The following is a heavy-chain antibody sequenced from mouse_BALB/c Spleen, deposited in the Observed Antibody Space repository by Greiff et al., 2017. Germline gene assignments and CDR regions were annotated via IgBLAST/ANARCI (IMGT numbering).Heavy chain of an antibody. D-gene: IGHD1-1*01. J-gene: IGHJ4*01. CDR2: IDPANGNT. CDR1: GFNIKDTY. Sequence: VQLQQSGAELVKPGASVKLSCTASGFNIKDTYMHWVKQRPEQGLEWIGRIDPANGNTKYDPKFQGKATITADTSSNTAYLQLSSLTSEDTAVYYCARGSLAYYYAMDYWGQGTSVTVSS. V-gene: IGHV14-3*02. CDR3: ARGSLAYYYAMDY.